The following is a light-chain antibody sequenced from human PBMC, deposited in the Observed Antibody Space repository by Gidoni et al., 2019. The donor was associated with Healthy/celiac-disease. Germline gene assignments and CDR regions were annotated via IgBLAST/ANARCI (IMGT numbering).Light chain of an antibody. CDR1: QSISSY. CDR3: QQSYSTPYT. CDR2: AAS. Sequence: DIQMTQSPSSLSASAGDRVTITCRASQSISSYLNRYQQKPGKAPKLLIYAASSLQSGVPSRFSGSGSGADFTLTISSLQPEDFATYYCQQSYSTPYTFGQGTKLEIK. J-gene: IGKJ2*01. V-gene: IGKV1-39*01.